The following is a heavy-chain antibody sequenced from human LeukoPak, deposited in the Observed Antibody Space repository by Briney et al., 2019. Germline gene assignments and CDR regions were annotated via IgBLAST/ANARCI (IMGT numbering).Heavy chain of an antibody. V-gene: IGHV1-3*01. D-gene: IGHD1-26*01. CDR3: ARDSGSGNNDY. CDR2: ISAGNGNT. Sequence: ASVKVSCKASGYTFTSYAIHRVRQAPGQRLEWMGWISAGNGNTKYSQNFQGRVTFISNTSATTAFMELSSLRSEDAAVYYCARDSGSGNNDYWGQGTLATVSS. CDR1: GYTFTSYA. J-gene: IGHJ4*02.